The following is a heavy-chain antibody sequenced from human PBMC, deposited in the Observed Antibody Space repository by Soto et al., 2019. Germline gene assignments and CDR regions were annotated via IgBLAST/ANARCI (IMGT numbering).Heavy chain of an antibody. J-gene: IGHJ4*02. CDR3: ARAGGSGWSLDF. Sequence: QVYLVESGGGSVKPGGSLRLSCEASVFTFSDYYMTWIRQAPGKGLEWVAHIGSSGSTINHADSVKGRFTISRDNAKNSLYLQMNSLRDDDTAVYYCARAGGSGWSLDFWGQGTLVTVSS. V-gene: IGHV3-11*01. D-gene: IGHD6-19*01. CDR1: VFTFSDYY. CDR2: IGSSGSTI.